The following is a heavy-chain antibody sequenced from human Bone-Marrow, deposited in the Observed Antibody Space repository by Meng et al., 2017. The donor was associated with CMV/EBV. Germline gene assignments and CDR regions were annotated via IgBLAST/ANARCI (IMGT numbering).Heavy chain of an antibody. J-gene: IGHJ2*01. CDR2: ISSSGRTI. CDR1: GFTFSSYS. V-gene: IGHV3-48*04. Sequence: GESLKISCAASGFTFSSYSMNWVRQAPGKGLEWVSYISSSGRTIYYADSVKGRFTISRDNAQNSLYLQMNSLRADDTSVYYCASPGYCSSTSCYRGLWYFDLWGRGTLVTVSS. D-gene: IGHD2-2*03. CDR3: ASPGYCSSTSCYRGLWYFDL.